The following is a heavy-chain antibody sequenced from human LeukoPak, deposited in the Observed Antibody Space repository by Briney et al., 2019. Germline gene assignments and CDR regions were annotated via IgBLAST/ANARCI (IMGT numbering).Heavy chain of an antibody. Sequence: PGGSLRLSCAASGFTFSAFGMHWVRQAPGKGLEWVAVIYYDGSNKYYADSVKGRFTISRDNSKSSLYLEMSSLRVEDTAVYYCARCPIYGDYRYYYYYGMDVWGQGTTVTVSS. CDR3: ARCPIYGDYRYYYYYGMDV. CDR1: GFTFSAFG. D-gene: IGHD4-17*01. V-gene: IGHV3-33*01. CDR2: IYYDGSNK. J-gene: IGHJ6*02.